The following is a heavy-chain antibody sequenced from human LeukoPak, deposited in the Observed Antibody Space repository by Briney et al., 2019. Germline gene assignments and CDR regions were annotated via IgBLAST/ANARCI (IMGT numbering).Heavy chain of an antibody. CDR2: INSDGSST. CDR3: ARAPYLQYFWSGYHDPYGMDV. Sequence: GGSLRLSCAASGSTFSSYWMHWVRQAPGKGLVWVSRINSDGSSTSYADSVKGRFTISRDNAKNTLYLQMNSLRAEDTAVYYCARAPYLQYFWSGYHDPYGMDVWGQGTTVTVSS. V-gene: IGHV3-74*01. J-gene: IGHJ6*02. CDR1: GSTFSSYW. D-gene: IGHD3-3*01.